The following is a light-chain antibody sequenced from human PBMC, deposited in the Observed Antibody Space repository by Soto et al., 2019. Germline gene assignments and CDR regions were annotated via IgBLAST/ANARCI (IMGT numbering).Light chain of an antibody. Sequence: EIVLTQSPATLSLSPGERATLSCRASQSVGRYLAWYQEKPGRAPRLLIYDASNRATDIPARFSGSGSGTDFTLTISSLEPEDFAVYYCQQRSKWYTFGQGTKVDIK. CDR3: QQRSKWYT. CDR1: QSVGRY. J-gene: IGKJ2*01. V-gene: IGKV3-11*01. CDR2: DAS.